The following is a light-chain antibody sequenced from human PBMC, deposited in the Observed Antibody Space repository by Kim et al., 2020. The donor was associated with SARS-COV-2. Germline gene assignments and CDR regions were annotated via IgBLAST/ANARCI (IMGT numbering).Light chain of an antibody. V-gene: IGLV6-57*01. CDR2: EDY. CDR1: RGSFANRY. Sequence: TSPRTRSRGSFANRYLQLIQQRHGSFPTTVIFEDYQRPSGVPDRFSGSVDSSSNSASLTISGLRTEDEAAYYCQSYDDTTVVFGGGTQLTVL. J-gene: IGLJ2*01. CDR3: QSYDDTTVV.